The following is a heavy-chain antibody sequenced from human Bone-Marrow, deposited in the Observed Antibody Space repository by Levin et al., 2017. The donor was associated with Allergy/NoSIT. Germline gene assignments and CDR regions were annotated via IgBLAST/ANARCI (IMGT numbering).Heavy chain of an antibody. CDR3: AREPAIGLYEN. CDR1: GFSFSTSS. D-gene: IGHD2-2*01. J-gene: IGHJ4*02. V-gene: IGHV3-48*02. Sequence: GGSLRLSCEASGFSFSTSSMNWVRQVPGRGLEWVSSISQTSSTIYYADSVKGRFTISRDDAKNSLYLEMTSLREEDTAVYYCAREPAIGLYENWGQGTLVTVSS. CDR2: ISQTSSTI.